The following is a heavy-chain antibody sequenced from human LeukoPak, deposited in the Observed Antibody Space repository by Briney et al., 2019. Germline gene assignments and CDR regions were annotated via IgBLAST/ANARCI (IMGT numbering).Heavy chain of an antibody. Sequence: SETLSLTCTVSGGSTSSYYWSWIRQPPGKGLEWIGYIYYSGFTNYNPSLKSRVTISVDTSKNQFSLNLTSVTAADTAVYYCARSGKGGATVNWFDPWGQGTLVTVSS. CDR1: GGSTSSYY. CDR2: IYYSGFT. CDR3: ARSGKGGATVNWFDP. D-gene: IGHD1-26*01. J-gene: IGHJ5*02. V-gene: IGHV4-59*08.